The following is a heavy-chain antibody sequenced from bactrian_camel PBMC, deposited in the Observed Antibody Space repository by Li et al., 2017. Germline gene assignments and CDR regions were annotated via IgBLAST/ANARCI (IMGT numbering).Heavy chain of an antibody. CDR2: ITSDGGGT. D-gene: IGHD3*01. J-gene: IGHJ4*01. CDR1: GFTLSSYG. Sequence: VQLVESGGDSVKAGESLRLSCAASGFTLSSYGMSWVRQAPGKGLEWVSRITSDGGGTHYASSVKGRFTISKDNGKNTVFLQMNSLKPEDTAVYYCAIPSAVGMFCNDYTFWGQGTQVTVS. V-gene: IGHV3S40*01. CDR3: AIPSAVGMFCNDYTF.